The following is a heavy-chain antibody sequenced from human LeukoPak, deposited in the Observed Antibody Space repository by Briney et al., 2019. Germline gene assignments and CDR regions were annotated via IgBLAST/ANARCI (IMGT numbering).Heavy chain of an antibody. CDR1: GGTFSSYA. D-gene: IGHD3-3*01. CDR2: IIPILGIA. Sequence: SVKVSCKASGGTFSSYAISWVRQAPGQGFEWMGRIIPILGIANYAQKFQGRVTITADKSTSTAYMELSSLRSEDTAVYYCARGIETDRVRYDFWSGAFDYWGQGTLVTVSS. V-gene: IGHV1-69*04. J-gene: IGHJ4*02. CDR3: ARGIETDRVRYDFWSGAFDY.